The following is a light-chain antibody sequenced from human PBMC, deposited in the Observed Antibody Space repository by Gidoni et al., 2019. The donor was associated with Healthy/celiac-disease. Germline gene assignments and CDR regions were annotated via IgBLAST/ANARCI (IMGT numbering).Light chain of an antibody. J-gene: IGKJ4*01. V-gene: IGKV1-33*01. CDR1: HDISNY. CDR3: QQYDNLPALT. Sequence: DIQMTQSPSSLSASVGDRVTITCQASHDISNYLNWYQQKPGKAHKLLIYDASNLETGVPSRFSGSGSGTDFTFTISSLQPEDIATYYCQQYDNLPALTFGGGTKVEIK. CDR2: DAS.